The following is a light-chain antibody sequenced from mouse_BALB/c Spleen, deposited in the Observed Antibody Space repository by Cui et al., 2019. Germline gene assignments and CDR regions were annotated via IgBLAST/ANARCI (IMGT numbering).Light chain of an antibody. Sequence: DIKMTQSPSSMYASPGARVTITCKASQDINSYLSWFQQKPGKSPKTLIYRANRLVDGVPSRFSGSVSGQDYSLTISSLEYEDMGIYYCLQYDEFPPTFGGGTKLEIK. CDR1: QDINSY. V-gene: IGKV14-111*01. CDR2: RAN. J-gene: IGKJ1*01. CDR3: LQYDEFPPT.